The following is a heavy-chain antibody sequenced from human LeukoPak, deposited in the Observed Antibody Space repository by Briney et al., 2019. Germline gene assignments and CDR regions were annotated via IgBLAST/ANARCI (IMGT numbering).Heavy chain of an antibody. CDR2: IYYSGST. CDR1: GGSISSGGYY. CDR3: ARGRSGYDYHD. J-gene: IGHJ4*02. D-gene: IGHD5-12*01. Sequence: PSETLSLTCTVSGGSISSGGYYWSWIRQHPGKGLEWIGYIYYSGSTYYNPSLKSRVTISVDTSKNQFSLKLSSVTAADTAVYYCARGRSGYDYHDWGQGTLVTVSS. V-gene: IGHV4-31*03.